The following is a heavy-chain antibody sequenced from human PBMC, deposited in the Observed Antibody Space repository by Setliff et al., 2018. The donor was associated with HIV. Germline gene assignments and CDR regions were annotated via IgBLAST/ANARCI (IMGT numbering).Heavy chain of an antibody. V-gene: IGHV3-48*03. CDR3: ARDCRVGWVFTYGMDV. D-gene: IGHD6-13*01. CDR1: GFTISTYE. Sequence: GGSLRLSCAASGFTISTYEMNWVRQAPGKGLEWVSYISAASTTTYYTDSVKGRFTISRDNSKNTLFLQMNSLRPEDTAVYYCARDCRVGWVFTYGMDVWGQGTLVTVSS. CDR2: ISAASTTT. J-gene: IGHJ6*02.